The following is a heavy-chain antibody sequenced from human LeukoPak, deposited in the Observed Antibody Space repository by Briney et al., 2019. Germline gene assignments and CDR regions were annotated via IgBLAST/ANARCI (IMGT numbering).Heavy chain of an antibody. D-gene: IGHD6-13*01. J-gene: IGHJ4*02. V-gene: IGHV3-48*01. CDR1: GFTFSSYR. CDR2: ISSSSSTI. Sequence: GGSLRLSCAASGFTFSSYRMNWVRQAPGKGLEWVSYISSSSSTIYYADSVKGRFTISRDNSKNTLYLQMNSLRAEDTAVYYCANGLAAAGTDYWGQGTLVTVSS. CDR3: ANGLAAAGTDY.